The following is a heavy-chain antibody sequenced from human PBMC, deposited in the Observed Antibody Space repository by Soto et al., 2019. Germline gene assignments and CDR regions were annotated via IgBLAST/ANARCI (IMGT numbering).Heavy chain of an antibody. V-gene: IGHV3-7*01. Sequence: PGGSLRLSCAASGFTFSSYWMSWVRQAPGKGLEWVANIKQDGSEKYYVDSVKGRFAISRDNAKNSLYPQMNSLRAEDTAVYYCAGYTYYDFWSGYLGMDVWGQGTTVTVSS. CDR2: IKQDGSEK. CDR3: AGYTYYDFWSGYLGMDV. CDR1: GFTFSSYW. J-gene: IGHJ6*02. D-gene: IGHD3-3*01.